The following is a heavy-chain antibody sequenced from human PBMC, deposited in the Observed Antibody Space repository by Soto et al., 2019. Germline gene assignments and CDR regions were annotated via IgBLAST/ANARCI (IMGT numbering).Heavy chain of an antibody. CDR1: GYTFTGHY. CDR2: IGPESGAT. CDR3: GRGRSGQIVVFY. J-gene: IGHJ4*02. Sequence: ASVKVSCKASGYTFTGHYIHWVRQAPEQGPEWMGEIGPESGATRYAQRFQGRVTMTRDMSITTVYMELNNLSPDDTAVFYCGRGRSGQIVVFYWGQGTPVTVSS. D-gene: IGHD1-26*01. V-gene: IGHV1-2*02.